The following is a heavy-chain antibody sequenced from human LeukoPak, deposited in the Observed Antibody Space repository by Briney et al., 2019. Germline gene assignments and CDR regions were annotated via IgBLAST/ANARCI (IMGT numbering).Heavy chain of an antibody. CDR1: GGSISSSSYY. J-gene: IGHJ3*02. D-gene: IGHD3-22*01. CDR3: ARDAPSYYYDSSNDAFDI. V-gene: IGHV4-39*07. CDR2: IYYSGST. Sequence: PSETLSLTCTVSGGSISSSSYYWGWIRQPPGKGLEWIGSIYYSGSTYYNPSLKSRVTISVDTSKNQFSLKLSSVTAADTAVYYCARDAPSYYYDSSNDAFDIWGQGTMVTVSS.